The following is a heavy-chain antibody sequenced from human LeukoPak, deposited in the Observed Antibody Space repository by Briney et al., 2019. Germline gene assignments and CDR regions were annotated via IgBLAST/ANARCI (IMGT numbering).Heavy chain of an antibody. CDR2: IGGGGPVT. CDR3: ARRGSSGWYDY. V-gene: IGHV3-23*01. CDR1: GFTFSSYA. D-gene: IGHD6-19*01. Sequence: PGGSLRLSCAASGFTFSSYAMSWVRQAPGKGLECVSAIGGGGPVTYYTDSVKGRFTISRDNSKNTLYLEMNSLRAEDTAVYYCARRGSSGWYDYWGQGTLVTVSS. J-gene: IGHJ4*02.